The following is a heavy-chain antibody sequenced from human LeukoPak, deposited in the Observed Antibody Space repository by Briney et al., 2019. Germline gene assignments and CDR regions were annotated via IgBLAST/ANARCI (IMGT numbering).Heavy chain of an antibody. D-gene: IGHD6-19*01. J-gene: IGHJ4*02. V-gene: IGHV1-18*01. CDR3: ARDIGSGSGWREPRN. CDR1: GYTFSNYG. CDR2: ISAYNGNT. Sequence: ASVKVSCKASGYTFSNYGVSRVRQAPGQGLEWMGWISAYNGNTNYAQKLQGRLTMTTDTSTSTAYMELRSLRSDDTAVYYCARDIGSGSGWREPRNWGQGTLVTVSS.